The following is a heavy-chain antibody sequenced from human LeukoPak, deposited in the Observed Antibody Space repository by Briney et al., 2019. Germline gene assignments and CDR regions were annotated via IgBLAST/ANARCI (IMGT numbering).Heavy chain of an antibody. CDR3: ARHSTTLVRGVPYYYYGLDV. CDR1: GGSISSYY. CDR2: MYYSGDM. Sequence: SETLSLTCTVSGGSISSYYWSWIRQPPGKGLEWIGYMYYSGDMNYNPSLKSRVTLSVDTSKNQFSLTLRSVTAADTAVYYCARHSTTLVRGVPYYYYGLDVWGQGTTVTVSS. V-gene: IGHV4-59*08. J-gene: IGHJ6*02. D-gene: IGHD3-10*01.